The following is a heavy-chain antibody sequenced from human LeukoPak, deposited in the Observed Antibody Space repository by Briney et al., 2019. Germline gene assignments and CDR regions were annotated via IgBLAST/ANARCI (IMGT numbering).Heavy chain of an antibody. Sequence: GGSLRLSCADSGFTFDDYAMHWVRQAPGKGLEWVSLISGDGGSTYYADSVKGRFTICRDNSKNSLYLQMNSLRTEDTALYYCAKDRYDSAWLFQHWGQGTLVTVSS. CDR1: GFTFDDYA. V-gene: IGHV3-43*02. CDR2: ISGDGGST. D-gene: IGHD3-22*01. J-gene: IGHJ1*01. CDR3: AKDRYDSAWLFQH.